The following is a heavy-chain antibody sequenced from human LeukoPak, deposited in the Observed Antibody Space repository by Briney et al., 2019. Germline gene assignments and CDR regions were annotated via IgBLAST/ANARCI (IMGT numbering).Heavy chain of an antibody. CDR2: IKEDESTK. CDR1: GFIFTDHW. Sequence: QSVGSLRLSCAASGFIFTDHWMSWVRQAPGKGLEWVANIKEDESTKFYADSVRGRFTISRDNAKSSVYLQMNNLRVEDTALYYCARAVDVADYWGRGTLVTVSS. V-gene: IGHV3-7*01. CDR3: ARAVDVADY. J-gene: IGHJ4*02. D-gene: IGHD3-16*01.